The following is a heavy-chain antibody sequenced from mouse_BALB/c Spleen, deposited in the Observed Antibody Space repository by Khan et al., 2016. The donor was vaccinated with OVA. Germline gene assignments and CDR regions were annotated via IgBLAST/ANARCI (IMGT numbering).Heavy chain of an antibody. D-gene: IGHD1-1*01. CDR3: ARGNYYGYYFDY. J-gene: IGHJ2*01. V-gene: IGHV3-2*02. CDR2: ISYSGVT. CDR1: GYSITSGYA. Sequence: EVQLQESGPGLVKPSQSLSLTCTVTGYSITSGYAWNWIRQFPGNKLEWMGYISYSGVTSYNPSLKSRISTTRDTSKNQFFLQLNSLTTEDTATYYCARGNYYGYYFDYWGQGTTLTVSS.